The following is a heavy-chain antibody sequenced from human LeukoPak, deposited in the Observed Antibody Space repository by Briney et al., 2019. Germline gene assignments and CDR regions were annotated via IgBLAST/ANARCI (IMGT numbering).Heavy chain of an antibody. CDR3: ARLGIAAAVSAFDI. CDR1: GGSISSGGYY. Sequence: SETLSLTCTVSGGSISSGGYYWSWIRQPPGKGLECIGYIYHSGSTYYNPPLKSRVTISVDTSKNQFSLKLSSVTAADTAVYYCARLGIAAAVSAFDIWGEGTMVTVSS. D-gene: IGHD6-13*01. J-gene: IGHJ3*02. CDR2: IYHSGST. V-gene: IGHV4-30-2*03.